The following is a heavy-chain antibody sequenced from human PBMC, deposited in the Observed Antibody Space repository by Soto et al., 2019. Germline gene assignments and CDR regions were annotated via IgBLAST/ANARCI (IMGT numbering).Heavy chain of an antibody. CDR2: ISYDGSNK. V-gene: IGHV3-30*18. CDR3: AKDPGVVVAAGTWFDP. J-gene: IGHJ5*02. Sequence: GGSLRLSCAASGFTFSSYGMHWVRQAPGKGLEWVAVISYDGSNKYYADSVKGRFTISRDNSKNTLYLQMNSLRAEDTAVYYCAKDPGVVVAAGTWFDPWGQGTLVTVSS. D-gene: IGHD6-13*01. CDR1: GFTFSSYG.